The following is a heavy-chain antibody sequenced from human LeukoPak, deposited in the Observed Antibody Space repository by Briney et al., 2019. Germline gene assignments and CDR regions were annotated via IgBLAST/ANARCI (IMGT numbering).Heavy chain of an antibody. V-gene: IGHV4-39*01. CDR2: IYYSGST. J-gene: IGHJ3*02. CDR1: GGSISSSSYY. CDR3: ARPKAVAGTEDAFDI. Sequence: PSETLSLTCTVSGGSISSSSYYWGWIRQPPGKGLEWIGSIYYSGSTYYNPSLKSRVTISVDTSKNQFSLKLSSVTAADTAVYYCARPKAVAGTEDAFDIWGQGTMVTVSS. D-gene: IGHD6-19*01.